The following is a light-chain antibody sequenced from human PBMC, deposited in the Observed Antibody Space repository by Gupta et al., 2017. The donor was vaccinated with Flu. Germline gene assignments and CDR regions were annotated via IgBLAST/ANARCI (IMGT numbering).Light chain of an antibody. CDR2: KAS. Sequence: SPSTLSASVGDRVTITGRASQSISSWLARYQQKPGKAPKLLIYKASSLQSGVPSRFSGSGSGTEFTLTISSLQPDDFATYYCQQYDRYSTFGQGTKVEIK. V-gene: IGKV1-5*03. CDR3: QQYDRYST. CDR1: QSISSW. J-gene: IGKJ1*01.